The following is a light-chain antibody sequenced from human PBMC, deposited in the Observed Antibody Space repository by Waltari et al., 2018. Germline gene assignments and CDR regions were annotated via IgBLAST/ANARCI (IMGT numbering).Light chain of an antibody. Sequence: QSALTQFPSASGSPGQSVTISCTGTSSDFGSYNYVSWYQRHPGKAPKLMIYEIDKRPSGVPDRFSGSMSGNTASLTVSGLQAEDEADYYCSSYIGTNNWVFGGGTKLTVL. CDR1: SSDFGSYNY. J-gene: IGLJ3*02. V-gene: IGLV2-8*01. CDR3: SSYIGTNNWV. CDR2: EID.